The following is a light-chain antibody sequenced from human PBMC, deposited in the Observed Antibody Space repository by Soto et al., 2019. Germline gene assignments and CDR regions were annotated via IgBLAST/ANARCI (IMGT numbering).Light chain of an antibody. CDR3: QSFDNRPHVI. CDR2: DTT. J-gene: IGLJ2*01. V-gene: IGLV1-40*01. Sequence: QSVLTQPPSVSGAPGQRVTIYCTGSSSNIGAGYDVHWYQQLPGTAPRLLIYDTTSRPSGVPDRFSGSKSGTSASLTITGLQAEDEADYFCQSFDNRPHVIFGGGTKLTVL. CDR1: SSNIGAGYD.